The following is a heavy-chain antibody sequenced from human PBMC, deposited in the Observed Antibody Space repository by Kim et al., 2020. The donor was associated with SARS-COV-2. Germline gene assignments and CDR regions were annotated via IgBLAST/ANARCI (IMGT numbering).Heavy chain of an antibody. J-gene: IGHJ4*02. CDR2: NK. D-gene: IGHD6-13*01. Sequence: NKAYADTSKGLFTISKDDSRSTLYLQMNSLSAEDTAVYYCAKGVSSHSDYWGQGTLVTVSS. CDR3: AKGVSSHSDY. V-gene: IGHV3-30*02.